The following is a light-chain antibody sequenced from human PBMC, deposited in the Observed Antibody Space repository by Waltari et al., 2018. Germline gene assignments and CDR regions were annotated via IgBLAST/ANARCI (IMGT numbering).Light chain of an antibody. Sequence: DIQMTQSTSSLSASVGDRVTITCRASQTIRNYLNWYHHKPGKAPNLLIYGASILQSGVPSRFSGSGSGTDFTLTISSVQPEDSGTYYCQRSFTTPFMYNFGQGTKLEIK. V-gene: IGKV1-39*01. J-gene: IGKJ2*01. CDR1: QTIRNY. CDR3: QRSFTTPFMYN. CDR2: GAS.